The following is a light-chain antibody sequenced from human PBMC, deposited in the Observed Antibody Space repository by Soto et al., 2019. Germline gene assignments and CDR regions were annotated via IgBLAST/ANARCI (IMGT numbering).Light chain of an antibody. CDR2: GAS. V-gene: IGKV3D-7*01. CDR3: QRDYKSPIT. CDR1: QSVTSDY. Sequence: VLTPTPATLNFSQGVCTPLSCRASQSVTSDYLSWYQQKPGQPPRLLIYGASTRATGIPARFSGSGSGTDCTLTISRLQPEDVAVYYCQRDYKSPITFGQGTRLEIK. J-gene: IGKJ5*01.